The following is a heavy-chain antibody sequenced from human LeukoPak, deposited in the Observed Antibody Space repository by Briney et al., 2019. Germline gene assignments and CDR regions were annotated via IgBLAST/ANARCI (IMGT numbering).Heavy chain of an antibody. Sequence: PSETLSLTCTASGASISGGSYYWSWIRQPAGKGLEWIGRIYTTGSTNYNPSLNSRVTISVDTSKNQFSLELSSVTAADTAVYYCARSPGGSGTRAFDIWGQGTMVTVSS. V-gene: IGHV4-61*02. J-gene: IGHJ3*02. CDR1: GASISGGSYY. CDR3: ARSPGGSGTRAFDI. CDR2: IYTTGST. D-gene: IGHD3-10*01.